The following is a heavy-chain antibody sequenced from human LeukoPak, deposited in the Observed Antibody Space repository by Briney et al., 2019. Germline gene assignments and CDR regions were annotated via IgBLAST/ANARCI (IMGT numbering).Heavy chain of an antibody. V-gene: IGHV1-2*02. J-gene: IGHJ4*02. Sequence: ASVKVSCKTSGYTFTGYYIHWVRQAPGQGLEWMGWINPNSGGTNYAQKFQGRVTMTRDTSISTAYLELSRLRSDDTAMYYCARDRKDYYDSSDYYSFDYWGQGTLVTVSS. D-gene: IGHD3-22*01. CDR2: INPNSGGT. CDR1: GYTFTGYY. CDR3: ARDRKDYYDSSDYYSFDY.